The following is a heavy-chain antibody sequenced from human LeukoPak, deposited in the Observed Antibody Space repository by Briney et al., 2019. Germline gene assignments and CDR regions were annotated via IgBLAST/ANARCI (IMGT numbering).Heavy chain of an antibody. Sequence: SETLSLTCAVYGGSFSGYYWSWIRQPAGKGLEWIGRIYTSGSTNYNPSLKSRVTMSVDTSKNQFSLKLSSVTAADTAVYYCARGEYLPGFDYWGQGTLVTVSS. D-gene: IGHD2/OR15-2a*01. CDR2: IYTSGST. CDR1: GGSFSGYY. J-gene: IGHJ4*02. V-gene: IGHV4-59*10. CDR3: ARGEYLPGFDY.